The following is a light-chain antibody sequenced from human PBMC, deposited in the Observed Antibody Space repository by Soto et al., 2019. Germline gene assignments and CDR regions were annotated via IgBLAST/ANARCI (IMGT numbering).Light chain of an antibody. CDR3: CSYADSSTPVV. CDR2: EGS. J-gene: IGLJ2*01. CDR1: SSDIGGYNL. Sequence: QSVLTQPASVSGSPGQSVTISCTGTSSDIGGYNLVSWFQQHPGKAPKLMIYEGSKRPSGVSNRFSGSKSGNTASLTISGLQAEDEADYYCCSYADSSTPVVFGGGTKLTVL. V-gene: IGLV2-23*01.